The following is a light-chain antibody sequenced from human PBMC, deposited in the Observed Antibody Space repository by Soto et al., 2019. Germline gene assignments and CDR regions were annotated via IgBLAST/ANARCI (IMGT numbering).Light chain of an antibody. Sequence: DIQMTQSPSSLSASVGDRVTITCRASQSISSYLNWYQQKPGKAPKLLIYAASSLQSGVPPRFSGSGSGTALTLTISSLQPEDFALYDCQQYYSSRHTFGQGTKLEIK. J-gene: IGKJ2*01. CDR2: AAS. CDR3: QQYYSSRHT. CDR1: QSISSY. V-gene: IGKV1-39*01.